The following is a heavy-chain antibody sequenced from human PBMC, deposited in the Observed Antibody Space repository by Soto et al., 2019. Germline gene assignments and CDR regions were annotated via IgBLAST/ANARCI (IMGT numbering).Heavy chain of an antibody. CDR2: IIPIFGTA. D-gene: IGHD3-22*01. CDR3: ARHGIDYYDSSGHIDY. CDR1: GGTFGSYA. J-gene: IGHJ4*02. Sequence: AASVKVSCEASGGTFGSYAISGVRQAPGQGLEWRGGIIPIFGTANYAQKFQGRVTITADESTSTAYMELSSLRSEDTAVYYCARHGIDYYDSSGHIDYWGQGTLVTVSS. V-gene: IGHV1-69*13.